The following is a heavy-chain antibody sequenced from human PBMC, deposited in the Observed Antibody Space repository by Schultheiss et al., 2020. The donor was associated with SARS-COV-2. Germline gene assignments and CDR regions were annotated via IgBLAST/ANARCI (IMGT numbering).Heavy chain of an antibody. CDR3: ARAPPYCGGDCYSD. CDR2: ISSSGFTI. CDR1: GFTFNTYE. J-gene: IGHJ4*02. V-gene: IGHV3-48*03. D-gene: IGHD2-21*02. Sequence: GESLKISCAASGFTFNTYEMMWVRQSPGKGLEWVSYISSSGFTIYYAGSVQGRFTISRDNAKNSLYLQMNSLRAEDTAVYYCARAPPYCGGDCYSDWGQGTLVTVSS.